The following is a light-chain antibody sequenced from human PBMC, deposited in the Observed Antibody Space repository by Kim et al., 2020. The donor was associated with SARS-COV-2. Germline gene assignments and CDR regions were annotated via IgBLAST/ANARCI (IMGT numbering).Light chain of an antibody. CDR2: EVS. J-gene: IGLJ2*01. Sequence: QPVLTQPDSVSGSPGQSITISCTGTSSDVGSYNLVSWYQQHPGKAPKLMIYEVSKRPSGVSNRFSGSKSGNTASLTISGLQAEDEADYYCCCHGVFG. CDR3: CCHGV. CDR1: SSDVGSYNL. V-gene: IGLV2-23*02.